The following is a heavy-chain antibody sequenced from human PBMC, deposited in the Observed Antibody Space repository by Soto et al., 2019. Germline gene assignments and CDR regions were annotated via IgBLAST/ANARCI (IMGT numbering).Heavy chain of an antibody. V-gene: IGHV1-69*13. CDR3: ASGDYYDSSGLGPYGMDV. J-gene: IGHJ6*02. Sequence: GASVKVSCKASGGTFSSYAISWVRQAPGQGLEWMGGIIPIFGTANYAQKFQGRVTITADGSTSTAYMELSSLRSEDTAVYYCASGDYYDSSGLGPYGMDVWGQGTTVTVSS. D-gene: IGHD3-22*01. CDR1: GGTFSSYA. CDR2: IIPIFGTA.